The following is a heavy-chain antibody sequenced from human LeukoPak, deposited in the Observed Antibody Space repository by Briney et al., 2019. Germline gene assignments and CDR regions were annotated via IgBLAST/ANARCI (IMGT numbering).Heavy chain of an antibody. V-gene: IGHV1-69*04. CDR1: GGTFSSYA. Sequence: SVKVSCKASGGTFSSYAISWVRQAPGQGLEWMGRIIHILGIANYAQKFQGRVTITADKSTSTAYMELSSLRSEDTAVYYCARLSSGGPWGQGTLVTVSS. CDR3: ARLSSGGP. J-gene: IGHJ5*02. D-gene: IGHD2-15*01. CDR2: IIHILGIA.